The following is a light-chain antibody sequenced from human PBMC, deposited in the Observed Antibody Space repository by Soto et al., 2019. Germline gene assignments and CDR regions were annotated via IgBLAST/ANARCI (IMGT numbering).Light chain of an antibody. V-gene: IGKV3-20*01. CDR3: QQYGTSPTT. Sequence: EIVLTQSPGTLSLSPGERATLSCRASQSVSSTYLAWYQQKPGQAPRLLIYGASNRATGIPDRFSGSGSGTDFTLTISSVEPEDFAVYYCQQYGTSPTTFGPGTKVDIK. CDR2: GAS. CDR1: QSVSSTY. J-gene: IGKJ3*01.